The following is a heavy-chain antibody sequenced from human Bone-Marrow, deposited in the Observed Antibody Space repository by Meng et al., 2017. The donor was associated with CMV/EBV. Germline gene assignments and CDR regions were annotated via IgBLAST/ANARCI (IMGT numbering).Heavy chain of an antibody. J-gene: IGHJ4*02. D-gene: IGHD5-18*01. V-gene: IGHV3-53*01. CDR2: IYSGGST. CDR1: GFTVSSNY. Sequence: GGSLRLSCTVSGFTVSSNYMNWVRRAPGKGLEWVSVIYSGGSTYYADSVKGRFTISRDNSKNTVYLQMNSLRAEDTAVYYCARDLGYYYFDYWGQGTLVTVS. CDR3: ARDLGYYYFDY.